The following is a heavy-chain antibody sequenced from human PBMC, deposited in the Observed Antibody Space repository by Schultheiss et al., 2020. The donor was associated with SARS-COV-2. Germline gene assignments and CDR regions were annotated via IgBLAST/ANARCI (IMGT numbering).Heavy chain of an antibody. J-gene: IGHJ5*02. V-gene: IGHV7-4-1*02. CDR3: ANSGVAAGRERDWFDP. Sequence: ASVKVSCKASGYTFTSYGISWVRQAPGQGLEWMGWINTNTGNPTYAQGFTGRFVFSLDTSVSTAYLQISSLKAEDTAVYYCANSGVAAGRERDWFDPWGQGTLVTVSS. CDR2: INTNTGNP. CDR1: GYTFTSYG. D-gene: IGHD2-15*01.